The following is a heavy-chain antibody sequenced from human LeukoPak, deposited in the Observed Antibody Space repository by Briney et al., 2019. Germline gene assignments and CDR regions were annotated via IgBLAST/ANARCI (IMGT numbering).Heavy chain of an antibody. D-gene: IGHD3-22*01. CDR1: GFTFSSYW. V-gene: IGHV3-74*01. J-gene: IGHJ4*02. CDR3: ARIGDGDSRGYYY. Sequence: GGSLRLSCAASGFTFSSYWMPWVRQAPGKGLVWVSRINGDESSTSYADSVKGRFTSSRDNAKNTLYLQMNSLRAEDTAVYYCARIGDGDSRGYYYWGQGTLVTVSS. CDR2: INGDESST.